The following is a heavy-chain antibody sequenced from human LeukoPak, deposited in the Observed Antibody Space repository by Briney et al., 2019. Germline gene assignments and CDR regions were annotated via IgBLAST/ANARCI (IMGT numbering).Heavy chain of an antibody. CDR1: GYSFTSYW. J-gene: IGHJ4*02. CDR3: VRDLGVDTSMIFFDF. Sequence: GESLKISCKGSGYSFTSYWIGWVRQAPGQGLEWMGWSSAYNGNTNYVQKFQGRVTMTTDTSTSTAYMELRSLRSDDTAVFYCVRDLGVDTSMIFFDFWGQGTLVTVSS. CDR2: SSAYNGNT. V-gene: IGHV1-18*04. D-gene: IGHD5-18*01.